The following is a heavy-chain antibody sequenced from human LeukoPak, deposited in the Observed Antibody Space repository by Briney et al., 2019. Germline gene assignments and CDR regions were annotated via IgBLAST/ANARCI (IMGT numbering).Heavy chain of an antibody. Sequence: GGSLRLSCAASGYTFSSYAMHWVRQAPGKGLEWVAVISYDGSNKYYADSVKGRFTISRDNSKNTLYLQMNSLRAEDTAVYYCAKDQGLRYFDWLSIDYWGQGTLVTVSS. V-gene: IGHV3-30-3*01. CDR3: AKDQGLRYFDWLSIDY. CDR2: ISYDGSNK. J-gene: IGHJ4*02. CDR1: GYTFSSYA. D-gene: IGHD3-9*01.